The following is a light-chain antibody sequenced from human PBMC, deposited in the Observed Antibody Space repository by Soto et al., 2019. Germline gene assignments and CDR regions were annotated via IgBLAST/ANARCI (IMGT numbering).Light chain of an antibody. Sequence: EIVVTQSPATLSGSPGERATVSCRASQSVGNKVAWYQHKPGQTPRLIIYDISTRAAGVPARFSGSGYGTDFTLTISSLQSEDFAVYYCQQYNIWRSITFGQGTRREIK. CDR2: DIS. V-gene: IGKV3-15*01. J-gene: IGKJ5*01. CDR3: QQYNIWRSIT. CDR1: QSVGNK.